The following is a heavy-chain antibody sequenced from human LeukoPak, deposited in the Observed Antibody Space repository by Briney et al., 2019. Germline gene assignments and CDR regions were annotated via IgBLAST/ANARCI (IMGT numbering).Heavy chain of an antibody. Sequence: PSETLSLTCAVYGGSFSDYYWSWIRQPPGKGLEWIGEINHSGSTNYNPSLKSRVTISVDTSKNQFSLKLSPVTAADTAVYYCASVCGTTSCYRGAFDIWGQGTMVTVSS. D-gene: IGHD2-2*02. V-gene: IGHV4-34*01. CDR2: INHSGST. CDR3: ASVCGTTSCYRGAFDI. J-gene: IGHJ3*02. CDR1: GGSFSDYY.